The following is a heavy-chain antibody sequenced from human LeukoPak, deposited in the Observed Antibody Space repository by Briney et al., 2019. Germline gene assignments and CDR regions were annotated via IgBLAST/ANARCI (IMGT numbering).Heavy chain of an antibody. J-gene: IGHJ4*02. CDR1: DDPISDYY. CDR2: FYNSGRS. CDR3: TRGAGWLIDY. D-gene: IGHD3-16*01. Sequence: SETLSLTCTVSDDPISDYYRGWIRQPPGKGLEWIGYFYNSGRSTYNPSLKSRVTISADTSKNHFSLKLNSVTTADTAVYYCTRGAGWLIDYWGQGILVTVSS. V-gene: IGHV4-59*01.